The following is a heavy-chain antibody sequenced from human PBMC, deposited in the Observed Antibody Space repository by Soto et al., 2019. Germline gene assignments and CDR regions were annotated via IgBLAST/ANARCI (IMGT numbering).Heavy chain of an antibody. CDR1: GYTFTYVY. CDR3: ASGRYDASGYFDY. CDR2: ITPFNGNT. J-gene: IGHJ4*02. D-gene: IGHD3-22*01. Sequence: ASVKVSCKASGYTFTYVYLHWVRQAPGQALEWMGWITPFNGNTKYAQKFQDRVTFTGDTSFNTAYMELSSLRSDDTAMFYCASGRYDASGYFDYWGQGTLVTVSS. V-gene: IGHV1-45*02.